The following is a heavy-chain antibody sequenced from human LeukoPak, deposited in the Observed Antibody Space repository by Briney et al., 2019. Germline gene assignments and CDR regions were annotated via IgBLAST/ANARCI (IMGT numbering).Heavy chain of an antibody. CDR1: GFTFSNYW. CDR3: AKDPSDSSGWDNFDY. J-gene: IGHJ4*02. V-gene: IGHV3-7*01. D-gene: IGHD6-19*01. CDR2: IKQDGSEK. Sequence: GGSLRLSCTATGFTFSNYWMSWVRQTPEKGLEWVANIKQDGSEKVFVDSVKGRFTISRDNSKNTLYLQMNSLRAEDTAVYYCAKDPSDSSGWDNFDYWGQGTLVTVSS.